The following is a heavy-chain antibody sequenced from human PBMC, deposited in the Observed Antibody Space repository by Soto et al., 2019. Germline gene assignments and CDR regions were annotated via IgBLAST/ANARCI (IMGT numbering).Heavy chain of an antibody. D-gene: IGHD6-13*01. Sequence: QVQLVQSGAEAKKPGSSVKVSGQTSGGTFSSSAISWVRQAPGQGLEWRGGIVPLFRTTNYAQKFQGRVTISAYTSTYSVYMELSGLRSGDSAVYYWAIGGSSSTWSTLFDRSGLYIWGQGTTVTVS. CDR3: AIGGSSSTWSTLFDRSGLYI. CDR2: IVPLFRTT. V-gene: IGHV1-69*06. CDR1: GGTFSSSA. J-gene: IGHJ6*02.